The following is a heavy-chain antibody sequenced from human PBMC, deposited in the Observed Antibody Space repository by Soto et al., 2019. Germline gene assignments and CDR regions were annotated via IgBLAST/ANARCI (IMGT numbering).Heavy chain of an antibody. CDR3: ARKNDLRYDN. Sequence: QVLLHESGPGLVRPSETLSLTCNVSGGSIISSFWSWIRQPPGRGLEWLGYVYSTGGAKYNPSLESRLTISFDTSENHFSLTLTSVTAADTAVYLCARKNDLRYDNWGQGVLVTVS. CDR1: GGSIISSF. D-gene: IGHD3-9*01. J-gene: IGHJ4*02. V-gene: IGHV4-59*12. CDR2: VYSTGGA.